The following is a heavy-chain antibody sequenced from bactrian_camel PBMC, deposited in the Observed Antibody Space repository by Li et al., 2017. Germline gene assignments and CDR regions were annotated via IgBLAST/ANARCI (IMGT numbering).Heavy chain of an antibody. CDR2: IHTGGST. J-gene: IGHJ4*01. CDR1: GFVNC. D-gene: IGHD2*01. V-gene: IGHV3S53*01. Sequence: HVQLVESGGGSVQAGGSQRLSCVVSGFVNCMGWFRQAPGKEREGVATIHTGGSTSYADSVKDRFTISRDKGTVYLQMNSLKPEDAAMYTCARGPRPRSGVCYLEPGPYNFWGQGTQVTVS. CDR3: ARGPRPRSGVCYLEPGPYNF.